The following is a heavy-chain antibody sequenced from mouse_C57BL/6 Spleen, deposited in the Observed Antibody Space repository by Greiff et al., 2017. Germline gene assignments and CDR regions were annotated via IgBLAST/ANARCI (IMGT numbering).Heavy chain of an antibody. V-gene: IGHV5-4*01. Sequence: EVQLVESGGGLVKPGGSLKLSCAASGFTFSSYAMSWVRQTPEKRLEWVATISDGGSYTYYPDNVKGRFTISRDNAKNTLFLQMTSLRSEDTAMYYCAKTAQATGAMDYWGQGTSVTVSS. CDR1: GFTFSSYA. J-gene: IGHJ4*01. CDR2: ISDGGSYT. D-gene: IGHD3-2*02. CDR3: AKTAQATGAMDY.